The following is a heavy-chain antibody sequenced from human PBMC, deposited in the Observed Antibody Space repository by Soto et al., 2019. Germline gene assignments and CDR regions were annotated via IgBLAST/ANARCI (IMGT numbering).Heavy chain of an antibody. V-gene: IGHV1-18*01. CDR3: ARGAPITIFGVVIKSKPANFDY. J-gene: IGHJ4*02. CDR2: ISAYNGNT. Sequence: QVQLVQSGAEVKKPGASVKVSCKASGYTFTSYGISWVRQAPGQGLEWMGWISAYNGNTNYAQKLQGRVTMTTDTSTSTAYMELRSLRSDDTAVYYCARGAPITIFGVVIKSKPANFDYWGQGTLVTVSS. D-gene: IGHD3-3*01. CDR1: GYTFTSYG.